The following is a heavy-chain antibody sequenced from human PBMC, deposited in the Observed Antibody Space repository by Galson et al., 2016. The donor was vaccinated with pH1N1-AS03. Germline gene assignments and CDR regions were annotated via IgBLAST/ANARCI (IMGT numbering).Heavy chain of an antibody. D-gene: IGHD3-3*01. CDR1: GFTFSTHT. CDR3: ADLICFGDRCFGLDD. CDR2: ISYDGGDK. Sequence: SLRLSCAASGFTFSTHTMHWVRQAPGKGLEWVAAISYDGGDKFYADSVKGRFTISRDDSKNTLYMEMNSLETEDTAVYFCADLICFGDRCFGLDDWGQGSAVTVSS. J-gene: IGHJ6*02. V-gene: IGHV3-30-3*01.